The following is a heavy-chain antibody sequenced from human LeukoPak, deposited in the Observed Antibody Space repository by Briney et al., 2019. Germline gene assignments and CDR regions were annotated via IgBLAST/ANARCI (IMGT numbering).Heavy chain of an antibody. V-gene: IGHV3-48*02. CDR3: ARGADYGDLDY. J-gene: IGHJ4*02. CDR1: GFTFSSYS. D-gene: IGHD4-17*01. Sequence: GGSLRLSCAASGFTFSSYSMNWVRQAPGKGLEWVSYISSSSSIIYYADSVKGRFTISRDNAKNSLYLQTNSLRDEDTAVYYCARGADYGDLDYWGQGTLVTVSS. CDR2: ISSSSSII.